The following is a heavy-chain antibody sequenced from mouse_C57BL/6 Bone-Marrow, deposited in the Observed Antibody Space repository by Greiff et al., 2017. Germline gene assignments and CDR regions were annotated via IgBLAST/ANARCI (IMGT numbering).Heavy chain of an antibody. J-gene: IGHJ4*01. CDR2: IDPETGGT. V-gene: IGHV1-15*01. CDR3: TRRRGVYYGSSYYAMDY. D-gene: IGHD1-1*01. CDR1: GYTFTDYE. Sequence: SGAELVRPGASVTLSCKASGYTFTDYEMHWVKQTPVHGLEWIGAIDPETGGTAYNQKFKGKAILTADKSSSTAYMELRSLTSEDSAVYYCTRRRGVYYGSSYYAMDYWGKGTSVNVSS.